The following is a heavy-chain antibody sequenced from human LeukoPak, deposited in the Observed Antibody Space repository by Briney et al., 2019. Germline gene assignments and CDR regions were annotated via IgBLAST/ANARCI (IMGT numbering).Heavy chain of an antibody. V-gene: IGHV3-33*01. J-gene: IGHJ6*02. CDR3: ARDIVSTRMDV. CDR1: GFTFRSHG. Sequence: GGSLRLSCVASGFTFRSHGMHWVRQAPGKGLEWVAVIWYDGSNEYFADSVKGRFTISRDNSKNILYLQMNSLRAEDTAVYYCARDIVSTRMDVWGQGTTVSVSS. CDR2: IWYDGSNE. D-gene: IGHD2-15*01.